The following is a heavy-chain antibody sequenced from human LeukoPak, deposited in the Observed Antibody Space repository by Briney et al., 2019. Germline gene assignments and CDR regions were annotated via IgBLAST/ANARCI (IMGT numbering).Heavy chain of an antibody. CDR2: ISGSDGRT. Sequence: GGSLRLSCVASGFTFSTYAMSWVRQAPGKGLEWVSAISGSDGRTYYADSVKGRFTISRDNSKNTLYLQMNSLRAEDTAVYYCARALVGDTDWGQGALVTVSS. J-gene: IGHJ4*02. CDR1: GFTFSTYA. D-gene: IGHD1-26*01. CDR3: ARALVGDTD. V-gene: IGHV3-23*01.